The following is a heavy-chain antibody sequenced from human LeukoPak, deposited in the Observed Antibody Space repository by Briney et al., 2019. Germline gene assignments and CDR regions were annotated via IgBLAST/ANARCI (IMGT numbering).Heavy chain of an antibody. D-gene: IGHD2-21*02. CDR2: ISYDGSNK. V-gene: IGHV3-30-3*01. CDR1: GFTFSSYA. Sequence: GRSLRLSCAASGFTFSSYAMHWVRQAPGKGLEWVAVISYDGSNKYYADSVKGRFTISRDNSKNTLYLQMNSLRAEDTAVYYCASTPILRSQPPWGQGTLVTVSS. J-gene: IGHJ4*02. CDR3: ASTPILRSQPP.